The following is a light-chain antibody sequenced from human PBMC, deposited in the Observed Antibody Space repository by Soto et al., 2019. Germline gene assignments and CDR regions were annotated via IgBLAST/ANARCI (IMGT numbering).Light chain of an antibody. Sequence: DIQMTQSPSSLSASVGDRVTITCRARQGISNYLAWYQQKPGKAPKLLIYAASTLQSGVPSRFGGSGSGTDFTLTISSLQPEDVATYYCQKYNSALWTFGQGTKVEIK. V-gene: IGKV1-27*01. CDR1: QGISNY. CDR3: QKYNSALWT. CDR2: AAS. J-gene: IGKJ1*01.